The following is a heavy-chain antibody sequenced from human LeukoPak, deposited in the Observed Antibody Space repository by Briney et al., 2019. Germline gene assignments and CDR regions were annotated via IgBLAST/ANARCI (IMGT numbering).Heavy chain of an antibody. Sequence: PSETLSLTCAVSGDSMTNYYWHWIRQPAGQGLEWIGHIYVSGRTNYNPSFKSRVSMSIDTSKKQFSLNLTSVSAADTAVYFCARDRWELTPAKGWFDSWGQGTLVTVSS. CDR2: IYVSGRT. CDR1: GDSMTNYY. V-gene: IGHV4-4*07. J-gene: IGHJ5*01. D-gene: IGHD1-26*01. CDR3: ARDRWELTPAKGWFDS.